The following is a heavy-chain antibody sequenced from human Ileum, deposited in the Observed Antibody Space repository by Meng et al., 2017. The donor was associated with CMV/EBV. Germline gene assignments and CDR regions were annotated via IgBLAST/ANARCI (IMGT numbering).Heavy chain of an antibody. CDR1: GFTGNY. V-gene: IGHV3-53*01. CDR3: ARHAGGWRGMDV. Sequence: GESLKISCAASGFTGNYMSWVRQAPGKGLEWVSVIYSDDSTYYADSVKGRFTISRDDSKNTLFLQMNSLRAEDTAVYYCARHAGGWRGMDVWGQGTTVTVSS. CDR2: IYSDDST. J-gene: IGHJ6*02. D-gene: IGHD6-19*01.